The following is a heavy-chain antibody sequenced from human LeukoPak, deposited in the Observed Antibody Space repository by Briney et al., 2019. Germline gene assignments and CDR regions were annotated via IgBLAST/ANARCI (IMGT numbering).Heavy chain of an antibody. V-gene: IGHV1-2*06. Sequence: ASVKVSCKASGGTFISYAISWVRQAPGQGLEWMGRINPNSGGTNYAQKFQGRVTMTRDTSISTAYMELSRLRSDDTAVYYCARVERGYSYVNIYYHYYGMDVWGQGTTVTVSS. D-gene: IGHD5-18*01. CDR3: ARVERGYSYVNIYYHYYGMDV. CDR1: GGTFISYA. J-gene: IGHJ6*02. CDR2: INPNSGGT.